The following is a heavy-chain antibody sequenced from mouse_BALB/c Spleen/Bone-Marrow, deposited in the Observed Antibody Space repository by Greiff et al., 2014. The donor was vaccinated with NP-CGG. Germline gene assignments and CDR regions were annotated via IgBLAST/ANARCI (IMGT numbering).Heavy chain of an antibody. Sequence: EVMLVESGGGLVQPGGSLRLSCATSGFTFTDYYMSWVRQPPGKALEWLGFIRNKANGYTTEYSASVKGRFTISRDNSQSILYLQMNTLRAEVSATYYCARDDYYAMDYWGQGTSVTVSS. CDR2: IRNKANGYTT. J-gene: IGHJ4*01. V-gene: IGHV7-3*02. CDR3: ARDDYYAMDY. CDR1: GFTFTDYY.